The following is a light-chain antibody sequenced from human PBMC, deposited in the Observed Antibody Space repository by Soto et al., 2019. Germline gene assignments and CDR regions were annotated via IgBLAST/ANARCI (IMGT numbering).Light chain of an antibody. CDR1: QTISSW. Sequence: RQMSQTPSTLSGSTGDRFPITCRASQTISSWLAWYQQKPGKAPKLLIYKASTLKSGVPSRFSGSGSGTDFTLTISRLEPEDFAVYYCQQYGSSPPITFGQGTRLEI. J-gene: IGKJ5*01. CDR2: KAS. CDR3: QQYGSSPPIT. V-gene: IGKV1-5*03.